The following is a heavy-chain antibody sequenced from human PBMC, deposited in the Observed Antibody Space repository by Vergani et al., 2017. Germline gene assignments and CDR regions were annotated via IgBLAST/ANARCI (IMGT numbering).Heavy chain of an antibody. Sequence: QIQLVQSAAEVKKPGAALNVSCKASGYTFRNKDISWLRQAPGQGLEWMGSISPHTGRTNTAQQFQDRVIMTTDTSTSTAYLSLGTLTSDDTAVYYCAKGVYCSSTSCYEGRGYYYGMGVWGQGTTVTFSS. V-gene: IGHV1-18*01. J-gene: IGHJ6*02. CDR2: ISPHTGRT. D-gene: IGHD2-2*01. CDR3: AKGVYCSSTSCYEGRGYYYGMGV. CDR1: GYTFRNKD.